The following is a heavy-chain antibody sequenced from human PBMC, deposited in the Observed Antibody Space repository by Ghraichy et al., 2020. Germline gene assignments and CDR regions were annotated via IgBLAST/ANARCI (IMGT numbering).Heavy chain of an antibody. CDR1: GFTFSHYA. CDR2: ISGSAGST. CDR3: AKADYGDPWGLDV. V-gene: IGHV3-23*01. Sequence: GESLNISCAGSGFTFSHYALSWVRQPPGKGLEWVSTISGSAGSTYYADSVKGRFSISRENSKNTLYLQESTLTAEDTAVYFCAKADYGDPWGLDVWGQGTAVTVSS. J-gene: IGHJ6*02. D-gene: IGHD4-17*01.